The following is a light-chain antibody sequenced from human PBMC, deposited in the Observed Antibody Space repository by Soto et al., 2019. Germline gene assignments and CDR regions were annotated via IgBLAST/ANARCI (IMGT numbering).Light chain of an antibody. CDR2: GAS. V-gene: IGKV3-15*01. Sequence: IVMTQSPGTLAVSPGERATLSCRASQGIITNLAWYHQKPGQAPRLLIYGASFRATGMPARFSGSGFGTEFTLTISSLQSEDFAVYYCQQYNNWPRTFGQGTKVDIK. J-gene: IGKJ1*01. CDR1: QGIITN. CDR3: QQYNNWPRT.